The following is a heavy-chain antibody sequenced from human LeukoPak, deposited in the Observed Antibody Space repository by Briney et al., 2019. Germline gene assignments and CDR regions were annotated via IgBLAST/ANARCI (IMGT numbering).Heavy chain of an antibody. Sequence: ASVKVSCKASGYTFTGYYMHWVRQAPGQGLEWMGWINPNSGGTNYAQKFQGRVTMTRDTSISTAYMELSRLRSDDTAVYYCARDHDYGDTVVDYWGQGTLVTVSS. CDR3: ARDHDYGDTVVDY. CDR1: GYTFTGYY. D-gene: IGHD4-17*01. J-gene: IGHJ4*02. CDR2: INPNSGGT. V-gene: IGHV1-2*02.